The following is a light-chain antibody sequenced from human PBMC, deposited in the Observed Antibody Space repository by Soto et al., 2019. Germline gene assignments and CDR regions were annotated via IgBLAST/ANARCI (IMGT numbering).Light chain of an antibody. CDR1: QSVSTSN. Sequence: VLTHSPGTLSSSPGERATLSCRASQSVSTSNLAWYQQRPGQAPRLLIYGASRRATGIPDRFSGGGSGTDFTLTISRLEPEDFAVYYCQQFSSYPLTFGGGTKVDIK. CDR2: GAS. V-gene: IGKV3-20*01. J-gene: IGKJ4*01. CDR3: QQFSSYPLT.